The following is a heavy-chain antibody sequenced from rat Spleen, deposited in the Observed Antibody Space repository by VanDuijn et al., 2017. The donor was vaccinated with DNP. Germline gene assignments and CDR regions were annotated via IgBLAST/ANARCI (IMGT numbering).Heavy chain of an antibody. CDR3: VREDKGVDA. CDR1: GFTFRNYG. D-gene: IGHD2-2*01. V-gene: IGHV5-19*01. Sequence: EVKLVESGGGLVQPGRSLKLSCAASGFTFRNYGMHWIRQAPTKGLEWVASIRTGGGNTYYRDSVKGRFTISRDNAQNTLYLQMSKLGSEDTAIYYCVREDKGVDAWGQGVSVTVSS. J-gene: IGHJ4*01. CDR2: IRTGGGNT.